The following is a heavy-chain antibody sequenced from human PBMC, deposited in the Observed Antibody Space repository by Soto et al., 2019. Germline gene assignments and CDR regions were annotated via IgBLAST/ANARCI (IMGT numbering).Heavy chain of an antibody. Sequence: EVQLVESGGGLVQPGGSLRLPCAASGFAFSAYSMNWVRQPPGKGLEWVASINQDGSERYYVDSVRGRFTISRDNAKNSLFLQMNSLRAEDTAVYYCVCWGNCFVYWGQGTLVTVSP. D-gene: IGHD3-16*01. J-gene: IGHJ4*02. CDR1: GFAFSAYS. CDR2: INQDGSER. CDR3: VCWGNCFVY. V-gene: IGHV3-7*01.